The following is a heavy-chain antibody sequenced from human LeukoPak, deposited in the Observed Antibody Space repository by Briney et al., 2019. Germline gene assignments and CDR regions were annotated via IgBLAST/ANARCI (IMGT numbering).Heavy chain of an antibody. CDR2: ISAYNGNT. CDR1: GYTFTNYG. Sequence: VASVNVSFKASGYTFTNYGISWVRQAPGQGLEGMGWISAYNGNTNYAQKLQGRVTMTTDTSTSTAYMELRSLRSDDTAVYYCARVRAPRYTWNYVSGFDYWGQGTLVTVSS. CDR3: ARVRAPRYTWNYVSGFDY. D-gene: IGHD1-7*01. V-gene: IGHV1-18*01. J-gene: IGHJ4*02.